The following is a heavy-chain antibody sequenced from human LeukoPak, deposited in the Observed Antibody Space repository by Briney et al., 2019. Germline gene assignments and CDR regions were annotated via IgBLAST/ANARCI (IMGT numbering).Heavy chain of an antibody. CDR3: ARGGAYYYGMDV. CDR1: GFTFSSYG. D-gene: IGHD1-26*01. V-gene: IGHV3-33*01. J-gene: IGHJ6*02. Sequence: QPGRSLRLSCAASGFTFSSYGMHWVRQAPGKGLEWVAVVWYDGSNEYYADSVKGRFTISRDNSKNTLYLQMGSLRAEDMAVYYCARGGAYYYGMDVWGQGTTVIVSS. CDR2: VWYDGSNE.